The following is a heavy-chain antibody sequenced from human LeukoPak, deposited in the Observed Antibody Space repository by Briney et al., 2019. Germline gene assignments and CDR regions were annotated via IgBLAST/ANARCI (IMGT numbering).Heavy chain of an antibody. CDR1: GGSISSSSYY. D-gene: IGHD3-22*01. V-gene: IGHV4-39*01. Sequence: SETLSLTCTVSGGSISSSSYYWGWIRQPPGKGLEWIGSIYYSGSTYYNPSLKSRVTISVDTSKNQFSLKLSSVTAAYTAVYYCARHSRITMIVVVISGAFDIWGQGTMVTVSS. J-gene: IGHJ3*02. CDR3: ARHSRITMIVVVISGAFDI. CDR2: IYYSGST.